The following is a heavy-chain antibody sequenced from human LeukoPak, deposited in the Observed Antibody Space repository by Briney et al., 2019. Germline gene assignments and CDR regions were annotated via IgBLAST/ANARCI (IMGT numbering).Heavy chain of an antibody. D-gene: IGHD6-13*01. CDR2: INPSGGST. V-gene: IGHV1-46*01. J-gene: IGHJ3*02. CDR1: GYTFTSYY. CDR3: ARDRPAAAGTEVAFDI. Sequence: ASVKVSCKASGYTFTSYYMDWVRQAPGQGLEWMGIINPSGGSTSYAQKFQGRVTMTRDMSTSTVYMELSSLRSEDTAVYYCARDRPAAAGTEVAFDIWGQGTMVTVSS.